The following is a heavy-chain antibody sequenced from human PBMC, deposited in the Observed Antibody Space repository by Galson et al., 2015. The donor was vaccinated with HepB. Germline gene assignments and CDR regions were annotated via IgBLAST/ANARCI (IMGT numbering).Heavy chain of an antibody. V-gene: IGHV3-15*07. CDR2: IKSKTDGGTT. Sequence: SLRLSCAASGFTFSNAWMNWVRQAPGKGLEWVGRIKSKTDGGTTDYAAPVKGRFTISRDDSKNTLYLQMNSLKTEDTAVYYCTTDFQYYYGSGSSDASVYWGQGTLVTVSS. CDR3: TTDFQYYYGSGSSDASVY. D-gene: IGHD3-10*01. CDR1: GFTFSNAW. J-gene: IGHJ4*02.